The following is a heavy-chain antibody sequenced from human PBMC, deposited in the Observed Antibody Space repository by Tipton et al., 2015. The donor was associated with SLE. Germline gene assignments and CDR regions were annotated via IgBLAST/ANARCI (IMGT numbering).Heavy chain of an antibody. CDR1: GGSISSGNYY. J-gene: IGHJ3*02. CDR3: ARGRDIAALVYYYYMDI. CDR2: IYTRGST. Sequence: TLSLTCTVSGGSISSGNYYWTWIRQPAGKGLEWIGRIYTRGSTNYNPSLKSRVTISVDTSKNQFSLKVSSVTAADTAVYYCARGRDIAALVYYYYMDIWGQGTMVTVSS. V-gene: IGHV4-61*02. D-gene: IGHD6-6*01.